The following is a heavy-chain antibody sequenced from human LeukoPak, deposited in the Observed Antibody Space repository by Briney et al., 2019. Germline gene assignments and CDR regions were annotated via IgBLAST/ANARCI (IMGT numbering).Heavy chain of an antibody. CDR1: GGSISSYY. CDR2: IYTSGST. J-gene: IGHJ6*02. Sequence: SETLSLTCTVSGGSISSYYWSWIRQPAGKGLEWIGRIYTSGSTNYNPSLKSRVTMSVDTSKNQFSLKLSSVTAADTAVYYCARGGYYYDRSGSMFVADHYYAMDVWGQGTTVTVSS. D-gene: IGHD3-22*01. CDR3: ARGGYYYDRSGSMFVADHYYAMDV. V-gene: IGHV4-4*07.